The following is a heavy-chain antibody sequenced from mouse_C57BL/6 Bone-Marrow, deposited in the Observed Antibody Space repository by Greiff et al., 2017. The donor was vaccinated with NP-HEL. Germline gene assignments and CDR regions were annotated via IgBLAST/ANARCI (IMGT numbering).Heavy chain of an antibody. CDR2: IYPGSGST. D-gene: IGHD2-2*01. J-gene: IGHJ4*01. CDR3: ARWNYGYDNAMDY. Sequence: QVQLQQPGAELVKPGASVKMSCKASGYTFTSYWITWVKQRPGQGLEWIGDIYPGSGSTNYNEKFKSKATLTVDTSSSTAYMQLSSLTSEDAAVYYSARWNYGYDNAMDYWGQGTSVTVSS. V-gene: IGHV1-55*01. CDR1: GYTFTSYW.